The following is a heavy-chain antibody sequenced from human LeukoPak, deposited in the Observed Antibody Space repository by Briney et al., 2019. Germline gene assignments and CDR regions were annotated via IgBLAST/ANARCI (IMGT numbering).Heavy chain of an antibody. V-gene: IGHV3-9*01. CDR1: GFTFDDYA. D-gene: IGHD3-10*01. J-gene: IGHJ4*02. Sequence: PGGSLRLSCAASGFTFDDYAMHWVRQAPGKGLEWVSGISWNSGSIGYADSVKGRFTISRDNAKNSLYLQMNSLRAEDTAVYYCARGHYYGSGSYDYYFDYWGQGTLVTVSS. CDR2: ISWNSGSI. CDR3: ARGHYYGSGSYDYYFDY.